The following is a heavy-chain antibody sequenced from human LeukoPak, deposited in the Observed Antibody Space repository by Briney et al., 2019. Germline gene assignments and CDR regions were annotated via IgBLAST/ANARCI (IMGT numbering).Heavy chain of an antibody. CDR1: GYTFTDYY. V-gene: IGHV1-2*02. D-gene: IGHD2-15*01. J-gene: IGHJ3*02. CDR2: INPNTGGT. CDR3: ARDLSGGALGAFDI. Sequence: ASVKVSCKASGYTFTDYYMHWVRQAPGQGLEWIGWINPNTGGTNYPQKFEGRVTMTRDTSISTVYMELSRLRSDDTAVYYCARDLSGGALGAFDIWGQGTMVTVSS.